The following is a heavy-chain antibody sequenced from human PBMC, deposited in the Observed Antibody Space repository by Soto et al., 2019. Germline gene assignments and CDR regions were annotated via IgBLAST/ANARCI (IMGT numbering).Heavy chain of an antibody. CDR2: IYYIGNT. J-gene: IGHJ4*02. V-gene: IGHV4-39*01. CDR1: GVSISSTSYY. Sequence: QLQLQESGPGLVKPSETLSLNCTVSGVSISSTSYYWGWLRQSPGKRLEWIGSIYYIGNTYYNPSLERRLTISVDPSANQCSLNLNSVTAADTAVYYCARHGSLWGQGILVSVSS. CDR3: ARHGSL.